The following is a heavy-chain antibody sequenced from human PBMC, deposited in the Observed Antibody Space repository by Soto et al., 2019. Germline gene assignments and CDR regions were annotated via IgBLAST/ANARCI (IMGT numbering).Heavy chain of an antibody. Sequence: QVQLVESGGGVVQPGTSLRLSCAASGFTFYNYALHWGRRAPGKGLEWVAVISYDGSIKYYADSVKGRCTISRDNSKNTLYLQLNSPRTEDMGVYHCARGHTANAAMVTGQFDYWGQGTLVTVSS. CDR2: ISYDGSIK. V-gene: IGHV3-30-3*01. D-gene: IGHD5-18*01. CDR1: GFTFYNYA. CDR3: ARGHTANAAMVTGQFDY. J-gene: IGHJ4*02.